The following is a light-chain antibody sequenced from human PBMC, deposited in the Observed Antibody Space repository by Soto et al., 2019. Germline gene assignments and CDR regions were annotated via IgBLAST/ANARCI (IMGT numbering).Light chain of an antibody. CDR1: QSVSSNY. J-gene: IGKJ3*01. CDR3: QQYGTSPIT. CDR2: GAS. Sequence: EIVLTQSPGTLSLSPGERVTLSCRASQSVSSNYLAWYQQKPGQAPRLLIYGASSRATGIPDTFRGSGSGTDFTFTISRLEPEDFAVYYCQQYGTSPITFGPGTKVDIK. V-gene: IGKV3-20*01.